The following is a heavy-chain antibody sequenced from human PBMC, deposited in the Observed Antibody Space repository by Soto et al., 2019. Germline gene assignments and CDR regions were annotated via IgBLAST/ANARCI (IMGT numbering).Heavy chain of an antibody. CDR1: GFTFSSYA. D-gene: IGHD3-10*01. Sequence: EVQLLESGGGLVQPGGSLRLSCAASGFTFSSYAMSWVRQAPGKGLEWVSAISGSGGSTYYADSVKGRFTISRDNSKNTLYLQMNSLRAEDTAVYYCAKDLHYGSGSYKGMDVWGQGTTVTVSS. V-gene: IGHV3-23*01. J-gene: IGHJ6*02. CDR2: ISGSGGST. CDR3: AKDLHYGSGSYKGMDV.